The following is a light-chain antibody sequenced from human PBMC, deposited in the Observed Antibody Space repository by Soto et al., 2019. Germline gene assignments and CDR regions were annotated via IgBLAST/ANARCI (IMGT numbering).Light chain of an antibody. CDR1: SSDVGLYNY. CDR3: CSYARPTFYA. Sequence: QSALTQPASVSGSPGQSITISCTGTSSDVGLYNYVSWYQHHPGKAPKLMIYDVSDRPSGVSNRFSGSKSGNTASLTISGLQAEDEADYYCCSYARPTFYAFATGTKLTVL. CDR2: DVS. V-gene: IGLV2-14*01. J-gene: IGLJ1*01.